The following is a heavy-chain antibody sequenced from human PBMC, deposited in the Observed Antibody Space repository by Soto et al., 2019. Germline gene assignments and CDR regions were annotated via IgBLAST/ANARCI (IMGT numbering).Heavy chain of an antibody. Sequence: ASVKVSCKASGYTFTSYGISWVRQAPGQGLEWMGWISAYNGNTNYAQKLQGRVTMTTDTSTSTAYMELRSLRSDDTAGYYCARVQRLSTWSVAFDIWGQGTMVTFSS. CDR3: ARVQRLSTWSVAFDI. CDR2: ISAYNGNT. D-gene: IGHD6-13*01. J-gene: IGHJ3*02. V-gene: IGHV1-18*01. CDR1: GYTFTSYG.